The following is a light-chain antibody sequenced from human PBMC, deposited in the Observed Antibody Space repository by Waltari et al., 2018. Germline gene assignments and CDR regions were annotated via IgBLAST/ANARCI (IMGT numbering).Light chain of an antibody. J-gene: IGLJ3*02. Sequence: SYELTQPSSVSVSTGQTATNTSPGVGLDKQYVRWFQQKPGQAPVVVIYKGGERPSGVPERFSGSSSGTTVTLTIAGAQIDDEADYYCYSVSDNNRVFGGGTKLTVL. CDR3: YSVSDNNRV. V-gene: IGLV3-27*01. CDR1: GLDKQY. CDR2: KGG.